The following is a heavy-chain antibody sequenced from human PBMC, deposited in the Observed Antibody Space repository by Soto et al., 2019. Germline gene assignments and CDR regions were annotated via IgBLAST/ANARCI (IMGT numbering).Heavy chain of an antibody. CDR1: GFSFISYA. J-gene: IGHJ4*02. V-gene: IGHV1-3*01. Sequence: QVQLVQSGTEVKNPGASVKVSCKSSGFSFISYAIQWVRQAPGQRLEWMGWINVATGNTKYSQQFHGRVTFTRDTSASTAYMELNGLTSDDTAIYYCAREHDDWSGYSFDFWGQGTLVTVSS. D-gene: IGHD3-3*01. CDR2: INVATGNT. CDR3: AREHDDWSGYSFDF.